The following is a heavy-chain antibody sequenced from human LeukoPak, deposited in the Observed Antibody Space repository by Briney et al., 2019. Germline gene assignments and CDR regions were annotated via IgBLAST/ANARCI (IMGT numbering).Heavy chain of an antibody. CDR3: ASGTGWIFDY. V-gene: IGHV3-7*03. CDR2: INQDGSEK. J-gene: IGHJ4*02. CDR1: GFTFSTHW. Sequence: GGSLRLSCAASGFTFSTHWMIWVRQAPGKGLEWVANINQDGSEKQYVDSVKGRFTICRDNAKNSLYLQMNSLRAEDTAVYYCASGTGWIFDYWGQGTLVTVSS. D-gene: IGHD6-19*01.